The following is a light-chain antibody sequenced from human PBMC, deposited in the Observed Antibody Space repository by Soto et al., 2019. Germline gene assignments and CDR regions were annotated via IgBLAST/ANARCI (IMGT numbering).Light chain of an antibody. J-gene: IGKJ1*01. CDR2: GAS. Sequence: EIVLTQSPGTLSLSPGEKATLSCRASQSVSSSYLAWYQQKPGQAPRLLIYGASSRATGIPDRFSGSGSGTDFTLTISRLEPEDFAVYYCQQYGSSRTWTFGQGTKLDI. V-gene: IGKV3-20*01. CDR1: QSVSSSY. CDR3: QQYGSSRTWT.